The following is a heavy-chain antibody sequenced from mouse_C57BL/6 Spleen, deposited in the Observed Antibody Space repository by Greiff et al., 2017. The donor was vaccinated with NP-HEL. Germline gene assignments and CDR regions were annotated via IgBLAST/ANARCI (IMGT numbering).Heavy chain of an antibody. D-gene: IGHD4-1*02. Sequence: QVQLQQPGAELVKPGASVKLSCKASGYTFTSYWMHWVKQRPGRGLEWIGRIDPNSGGTKYNEKFKSKATLTVDKPSSTAYMQLSSLTSEDSAVYYCASSTGTGLYYAMDYWGQGTSVTVSS. J-gene: IGHJ4*01. CDR3: ASSTGTGLYYAMDY. CDR2: IDPNSGGT. V-gene: IGHV1-72*01. CDR1: GYTFTSYW.